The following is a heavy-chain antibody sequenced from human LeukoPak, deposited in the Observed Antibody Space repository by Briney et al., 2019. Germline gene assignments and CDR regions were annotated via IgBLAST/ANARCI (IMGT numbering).Heavy chain of an antibody. V-gene: IGHV4-34*01. CDR2: INHSGST. J-gene: IGHJ4*02. CDR3: ARGPPLIVVVTAKPYYFDY. Sequence: SETLSLTCAVYGGSFSGYYWSWIRQPPGKGLEWIGEINHSGSTNYNPSLKSRVTISVDTSKNQFSLKLSSVTAADTAVYYCARGPPLIVVVTAKPYYFDYWGQGTLVTVSS. CDR1: GGSFSGYY. D-gene: IGHD2-21*02.